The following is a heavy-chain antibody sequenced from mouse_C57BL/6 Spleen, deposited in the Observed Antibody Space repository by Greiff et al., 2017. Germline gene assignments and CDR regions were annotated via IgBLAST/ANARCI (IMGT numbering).Heavy chain of an antibody. Sequence: QVQLQQSGTELVKPGASVKLSCKASGYTFTSYWMHWVKQRPGQGLEWIGNINPSNGGTNYNEKFKSKATLTVDKSSSTAYMQLSSLTSEDSAVYYCASEEGILGAMDYWGQGTSVTVSS. CDR1: GYTFTSYW. D-gene: IGHD1-1*01. CDR2: INPSNGGT. CDR3: ASEEGILGAMDY. J-gene: IGHJ4*01. V-gene: IGHV1-53*01.